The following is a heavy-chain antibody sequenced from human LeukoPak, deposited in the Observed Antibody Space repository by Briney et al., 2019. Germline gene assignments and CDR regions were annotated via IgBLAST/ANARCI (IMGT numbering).Heavy chain of an antibody. V-gene: IGHV3-7*03. CDR3: ASDSPGYSSGSYFAY. D-gene: IGHD3-22*01. CDR2: VKHDGSEK. Sequence: GGSLRLSCAASGFTFSSYWMSWVRQAPGQGLEWVANVKHDGSEKYYVDSVKGRFTISRDNAKNSLYLQMNSLRDEDTAVYYCASDSPGYSSGSYFAYWGQGTLVTVSS. J-gene: IGHJ4*02. CDR1: GFTFSSYW.